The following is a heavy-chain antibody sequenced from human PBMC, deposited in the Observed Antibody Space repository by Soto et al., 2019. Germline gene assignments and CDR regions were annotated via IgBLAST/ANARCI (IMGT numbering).Heavy chain of an antibody. CDR3: ARGGAGYYYDSSGFPIDY. Sequence: SETLSLTCTVSGGSISSGDYYWRWIRQPPGKGLEWIGYIYYSGSTYYNPSLKSRVTISVDTSKNQFSLKLSSVTAADTAVYYCARGGAGYYYDSSGFPIDYWGQGTLVTVSS. CDR2: IYYSGST. CDR1: GGSISSGDYY. J-gene: IGHJ4*02. D-gene: IGHD3-22*01. V-gene: IGHV4-30-4*08.